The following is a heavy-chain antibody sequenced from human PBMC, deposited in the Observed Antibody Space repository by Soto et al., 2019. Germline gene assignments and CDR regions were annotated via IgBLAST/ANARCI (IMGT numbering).Heavy chain of an antibody. CDR1: GYTFTSYG. J-gene: IGHJ6*02. V-gene: IGHV1-18*01. CDR3: ARSRITIFGVVITRPPRGMDV. Sequence: ASVKVSCKASGYTFTSYGISWVRQAPGQGLEWMGWISAYNGNTNYAQKLQGRVTMTTDTSTSTAYMELRSLRSDDTAVYYCARSRITIFGVVITRPPRGMDVWGQGTTVTVSS. D-gene: IGHD3-3*01. CDR2: ISAYNGNT.